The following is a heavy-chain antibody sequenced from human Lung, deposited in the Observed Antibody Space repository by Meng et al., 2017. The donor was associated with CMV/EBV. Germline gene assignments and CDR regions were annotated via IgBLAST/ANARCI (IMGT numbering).Heavy chain of an antibody. J-gene: IGHJ6*02. D-gene: IGHD2-2*03. V-gene: IGHV3-23*01. CDR2: ISGSGGST. CDR1: GFTFSSYA. Sequence: ESLKISXAASGFTFSSYAMSCVRQAPGKGLEWVSAISGSGGSTYYADSVKGRFTISRDNSKNTLYLQMNSLRAEDTAVYYCAKDWVDIVVVPAADVWGQGTTVTVSS. CDR3: AKDWVDIVVVPAADV.